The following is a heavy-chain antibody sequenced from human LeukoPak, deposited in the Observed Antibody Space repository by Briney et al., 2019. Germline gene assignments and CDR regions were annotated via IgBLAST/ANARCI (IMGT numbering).Heavy chain of an antibody. V-gene: IGHV1-18*01. CDR3: ARTQIAVAGYGFDY. CDR2: ISPYNGNT. D-gene: IGHD6-19*01. Sequence: LEASVKVSCKASGYTFTSYGISWVRQAPGQGLEWMGWISPYNGNTNYAQKLQGRVTMTTDTSTSTAYMELRSLRSDDTAVYYCARTQIAVAGYGFDYWGLGTLVTVSS. CDR1: GYTFTSYG. J-gene: IGHJ4*02.